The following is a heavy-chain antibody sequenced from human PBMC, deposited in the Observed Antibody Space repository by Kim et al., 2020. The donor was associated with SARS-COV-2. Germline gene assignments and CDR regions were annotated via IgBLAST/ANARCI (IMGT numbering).Heavy chain of an antibody. D-gene: IGHD2-15*01. Sequence: HGRVTITRDTSASTAYMELSSLRSEDTAVYYCARVDCSGGSCYFRGSFDYWGQGTLVTVSS. CDR3: ARVDCSGGSCYFRGSFDY. V-gene: IGHV1-3*01. J-gene: IGHJ4*02.